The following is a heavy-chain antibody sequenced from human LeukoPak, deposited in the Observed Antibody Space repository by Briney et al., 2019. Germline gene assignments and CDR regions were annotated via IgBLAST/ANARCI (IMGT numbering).Heavy chain of an antibody. V-gene: IGHV3-23*01. CDR1: GLTFSSYA. D-gene: IGHD5-24*01. CDR3: AKDRVRLRRWLQLGIFEY. J-gene: IGHJ4*02. Sequence: GGSLRLSCAASGLTFSSYARSWVRQAPGKGLEWVSAISGSGGSTYYADSVKGRFTISRDNSKNTLYQQMNSLRADHTAVYYCAKDRVRLRRWLQLGIFEYCGEGAPGSVSS. CDR2: ISGSGGST.